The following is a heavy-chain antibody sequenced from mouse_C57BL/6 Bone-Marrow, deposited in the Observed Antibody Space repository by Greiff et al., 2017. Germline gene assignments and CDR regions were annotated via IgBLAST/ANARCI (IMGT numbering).Heavy chain of an antibody. D-gene: IGHD2-5*01. Sequence: EVQVVESGGGLVQPGGSLSLSCAASGFTFTDYYMSWVRQPPGKALEWLGFIRNKANGYTTEYSASVKGRFTISSDNYQSILYLQMNALRAEDSATYYCARFYYSNYDYAMDYWGQGTSVTVSS. V-gene: IGHV7-3*01. CDR2: IRNKANGYTT. CDR3: ARFYYSNYDYAMDY. CDR1: GFTFTDYY. J-gene: IGHJ4*01.